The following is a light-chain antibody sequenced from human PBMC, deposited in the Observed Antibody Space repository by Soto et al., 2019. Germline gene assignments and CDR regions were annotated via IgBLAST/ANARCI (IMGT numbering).Light chain of an antibody. Sequence: EIVLTQSPGTLSLSPGERATLSCRASQTISTSDLAWYQQKPGQAPRLLIFGASSRAPDISDRLSGSGSGTDVTLTITRLQPKEFVVDYCQLSANSPPKYTFGQGTKREIK. J-gene: IGKJ2*01. CDR1: QTISTSD. V-gene: IGKV3-20*01. CDR3: QLSANSPPKYT. CDR2: GAS.